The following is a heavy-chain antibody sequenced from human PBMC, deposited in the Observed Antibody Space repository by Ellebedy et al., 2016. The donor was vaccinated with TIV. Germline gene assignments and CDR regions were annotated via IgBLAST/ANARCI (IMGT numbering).Heavy chain of an antibody. CDR2: IIPILGIA. CDR3: ARDLDTTLQWLYAGGHYYYYYGMDV. CDR1: GGTFSSYA. V-gene: IGHV1-69*04. Sequence: AASVKVSCKASGGTFSSYAISWVRQAPGQGLEWMGRIIPILGIANYAQKFQGRVTITADKSTSTAYMELSSLRSEDTAVYYCARDLDTTLQWLYAGGHYYYYYGMDVWGQGTTVTVSS. D-gene: IGHD6-19*01. J-gene: IGHJ6*02.